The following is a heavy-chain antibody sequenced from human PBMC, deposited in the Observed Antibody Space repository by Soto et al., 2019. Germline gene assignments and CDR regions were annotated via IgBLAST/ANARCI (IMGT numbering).Heavy chain of an antibody. CDR3: ARVISGLFDY. D-gene: IGHD1-20*01. V-gene: IGHV3-48*01. CDR1: GFTFSSYS. J-gene: IGHJ4*02. Sequence: PGGSLRLSCAASGFTFSSYSMNWVRQAPGKGLEWVSYISSSSTIYYADSVKGRFTISRDNAKNSLYLQMNSLRAEDTAVYYCARVISGLFDYWGQGTLVTVSS. CDR2: ISSSSTI.